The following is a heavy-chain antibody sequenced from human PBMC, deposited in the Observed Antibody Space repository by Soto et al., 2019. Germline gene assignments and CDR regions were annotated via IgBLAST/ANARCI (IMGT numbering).Heavy chain of an antibody. Sequence: GGSLRLSCVASGFTFSSYGMHWVRQAPGKGLEWVAVMSYDGSHEYYTDSVKGRFTISRDNSKTILYLQMNSLRLEDTAVYYCAKGSVLRVVEAPLAILGGVDVWGQGAMVTVSS. D-gene: IGHD2-8*01. J-gene: IGHJ6*02. CDR3: AKGSVLRVVEAPLAILGGVDV. CDR1: GFTFSSYG. V-gene: IGHV3-33*06. CDR2: MSYDGSHE.